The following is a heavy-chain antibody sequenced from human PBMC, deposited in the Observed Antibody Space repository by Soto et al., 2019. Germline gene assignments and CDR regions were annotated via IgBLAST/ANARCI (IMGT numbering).Heavy chain of an antibody. V-gene: IGHV4-39*01. CDR1: GGSISSSSYY. Sequence: SETLSLTCTVSGGSISSSSYYWGWIRQPPGKGLEWIGSIYYSGSTYYNPSLKSRVTISVDTSKNQFSLKLSSVTAADTAVYYCASSGQKRITSYXQHWGQGTLVTVSS. D-gene: IGHD3-10*01. CDR2: IYYSGST. J-gene: IGHJ1*01. CDR3: ASSGQKRITSYXQH.